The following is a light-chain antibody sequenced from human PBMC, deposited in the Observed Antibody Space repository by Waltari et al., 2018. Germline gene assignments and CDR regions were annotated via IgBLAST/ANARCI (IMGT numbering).Light chain of an antibody. J-gene: IGLJ2*01. CDR2: RND. CDR3: ASWDESLSGFVV. V-gene: IGLV1-47*01. CDR1: TSNTVRNN. Sequence: QSGLTQPTSASGTHGQRVIISCSGSTSNTVRNNVYWYQNVPGAAPKLLIHRNDQRPSGVPDRFSGSKSGASASLAISGLRSEDEAHYFCASWDESLSGFVVFGGGTKLTVL.